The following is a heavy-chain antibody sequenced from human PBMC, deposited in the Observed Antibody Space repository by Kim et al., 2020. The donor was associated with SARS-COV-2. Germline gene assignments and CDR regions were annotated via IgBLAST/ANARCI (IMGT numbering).Heavy chain of an antibody. CDR3: ASVSKPPQQLVNYYFYYGMDV. V-gene: IGHV4-34*12. Sequence: SETLSLTCRVSGGSFSAYSWSWIRQPPGKGPEWIGQIIHSGSANYNTSLRSGVTLSVDKSKNQFSLNLTSVTAADTAVYFCASVSKPPQQLVNYYFYYGMDVWGQGTTVIVSS. J-gene: IGHJ6*02. CDR1: GGSFSAYS. D-gene: IGHD4-4*01. CDR2: IIHSGSA.